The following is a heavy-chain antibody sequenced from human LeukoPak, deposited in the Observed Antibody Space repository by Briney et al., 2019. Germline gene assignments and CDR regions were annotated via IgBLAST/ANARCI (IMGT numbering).Heavy chain of an antibody. CDR1: GGSISSYY. CDR2: VYYSGST. J-gene: IGHJ1*01. D-gene: IGHD2-15*01. CDR3: ASLRYCSGGSCFPKYFQN. V-gene: IGHV4-59*08. Sequence: PSETLSLTCTVSGGSISSYYWSWIRQPPGKGLEWIGYVYYSGSTNYNPSLKSRVTMSVATSKNQFSLKLSSVTAADTAVYYCASLRYCSGGSCFPKYFQNWGQGTLVTVSS.